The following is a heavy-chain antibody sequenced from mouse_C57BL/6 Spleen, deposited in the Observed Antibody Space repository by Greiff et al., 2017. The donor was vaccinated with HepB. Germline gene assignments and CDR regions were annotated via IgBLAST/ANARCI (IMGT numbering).Heavy chain of an antibody. CDR3: ARSSYCFDY. CDR2: IYPGSGST. CDR1: GYTFTSYW. Sequence: QVHVKQPGAELVKPGASVKMSCKASGYTFTSYWITWVKQRPGQGLEWIGEIYPGSGSTNYYEKFKSKATLTVDTSSSTAYMQLSSLTSEDSAVYYCARSSYCFDYWGQGTTLTVSS. V-gene: IGHV1-55*01. D-gene: IGHD1-1*01. J-gene: IGHJ2*01.